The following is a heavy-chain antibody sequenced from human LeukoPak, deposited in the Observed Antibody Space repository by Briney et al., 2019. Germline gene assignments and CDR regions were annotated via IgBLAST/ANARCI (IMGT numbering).Heavy chain of an antibody. J-gene: IGHJ6*02. V-gene: IGHV1-46*01. CDR2: INPGDGGT. CDR1: GYTFTSYG. D-gene: IGHD5-24*01. Sequence: GASVKVSCKASGYTFTSYGISWVRQAPGQGLEWVGIINPGDGGTSYAQKFQGRATMSRDTSTSTLYMELSSLRSEDTALYYCAREPRKDGHNGVDVWGQGTTVTVSS. CDR3: AREPRKDGHNGVDV.